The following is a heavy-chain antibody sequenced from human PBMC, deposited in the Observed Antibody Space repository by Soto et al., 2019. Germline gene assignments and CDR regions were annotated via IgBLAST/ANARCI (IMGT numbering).Heavy chain of an antibody. J-gene: IGHJ1*01. CDR2: INAGSGNT. V-gene: IGHV1-3*01. Sequence: QVQLVQSGAEVTKPGAGVKVSCKASGYTFTNYAIHWVLQPPGQRIEWMGWINAGSGNTKYSQRFEGRVSITRDTSASTAYMEVSSLTSEDTAVYYCASEQQLATFQHWGQGTLVTVSS. CDR1: GYTFTNYA. D-gene: IGHD6-13*01. CDR3: ASEQQLATFQH.